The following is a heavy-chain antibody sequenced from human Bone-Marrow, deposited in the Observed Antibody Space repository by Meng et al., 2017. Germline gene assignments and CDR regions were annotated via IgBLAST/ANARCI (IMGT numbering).Heavy chain of an antibody. CDR2: IRSKANSYAT. V-gene: IGHV3-73*01. D-gene: IGHD4-17*01. CDR1: GFTFSGSA. Sequence: GSLKISCAASGFTFSGSAMHWVRQASGKGLEWVGRIRSKANSYATAYAASVKGRFTISRDDSKNTAYLQMNSLKTEDTAVYYCTRPRTTVTGVQWLDPWGQGTLVTVSS. J-gene: IGHJ5*02. CDR3: TRPRTTVTGVQWLDP.